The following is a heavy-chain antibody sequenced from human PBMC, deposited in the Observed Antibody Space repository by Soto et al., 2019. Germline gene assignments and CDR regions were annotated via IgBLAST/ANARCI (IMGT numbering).Heavy chain of an antibody. CDR2: ISGYNGNT. Sequence: QVQLVQSGAEVKKPGASVTVSCKTSGYTFSNYGINWVRQAPGQGLEWMGWISGYNGNTNYAQTDQGRVTMTTDTSTGTVYMELRRLKSDDTALYYCARFIMVGGWFDPNYYHGMDVWGQGTTVTVSS. CDR3: ARFIMVGGWFDPNYYHGMDV. J-gene: IGHJ6*02. CDR1: GYTFSNYG. D-gene: IGHD6-19*01. V-gene: IGHV1-18*01.